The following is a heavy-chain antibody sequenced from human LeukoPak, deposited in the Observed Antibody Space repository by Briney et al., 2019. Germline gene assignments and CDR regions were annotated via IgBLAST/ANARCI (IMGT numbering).Heavy chain of an antibody. CDR3: ASGENYGSGSYFTYFDH. V-gene: IGHV4-59*01. Sequence: PSETLSLTCTVSGGSISSYFWSWIRQPPGKGLEWIGYIYYSGSTNYNPSLKSRVTISLDTSKNQFSLKLSSVTAADTAVYYCASGENYGSGSYFTYFDHWGQGTWSPSPQ. CDR2: IYYSGST. J-gene: IGHJ4*02. CDR1: GGSISSYF. D-gene: IGHD3-10*01.